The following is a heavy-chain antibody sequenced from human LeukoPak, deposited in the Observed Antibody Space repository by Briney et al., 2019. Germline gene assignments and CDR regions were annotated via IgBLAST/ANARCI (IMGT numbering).Heavy chain of an antibody. D-gene: IGHD4-17*01. CDR3: AREGYYGDYFDY. V-gene: IGHV1-18*01. J-gene: IGHJ4*02. CDR2: ISAYNGNT. Sequence: ASVKVSCKASGYTFTSYGISWVRPAPGQGLEWMGWISAYNGNTNDAQKLQGRVTMTTDTSTSTAYMELRSLSSDDPAGYYCAREGYYGDYFDYWGQGNLVTVSS. CDR1: GYTFTSYG.